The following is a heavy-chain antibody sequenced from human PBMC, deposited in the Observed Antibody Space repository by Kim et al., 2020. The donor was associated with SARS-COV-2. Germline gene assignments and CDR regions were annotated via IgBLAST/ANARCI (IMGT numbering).Heavy chain of an antibody. J-gene: IGHJ4*02. D-gene: IGHD1-26*01. Sequence: ASVKVSCKASGYTFTGYYMHWVRQAPGQGLEWMGRINPNSGGTNYAQKFQGRVTMTRDTSISTAYMELSSLRSDDTAMYYCARVPIVGPTGVFDYWGQGTLVTVSS. CDR2: INPNSGGT. V-gene: IGHV1-2*06. CDR3: ARVPIVGPTGVFDY. CDR1: GYTFTGYY.